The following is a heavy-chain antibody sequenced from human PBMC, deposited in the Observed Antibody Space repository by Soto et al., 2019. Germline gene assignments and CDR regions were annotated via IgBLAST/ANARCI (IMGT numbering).Heavy chain of an antibody. Sequence: SETLSLTCTVSGGSISSSSYYWGWIRQPPGKGLEWIGSIYYSGSTYYNPSPKSRVTISVDTSKNQFSLKLGSVTAADPAVYYCARQTGYSSSWYDSFFDYWGQGTLVTVSS. V-gene: IGHV4-39*01. CDR1: GGSISSSSYY. CDR3: ARQTGYSSSWYDSFFDY. D-gene: IGHD6-13*01. CDR2: IYYSGST. J-gene: IGHJ4*02.